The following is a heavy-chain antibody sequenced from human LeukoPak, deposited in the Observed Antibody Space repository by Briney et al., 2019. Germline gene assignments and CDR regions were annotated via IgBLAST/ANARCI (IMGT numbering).Heavy chain of an antibody. CDR1: GGSFSGYY. Sequence: SETLSLTCAVYGGSFSGYYWSWIRQPPGKGLEWIREINHSGSTNYNPSLKSQVTISVDTSKNQFSLKLSSVTAADTAVYYCATFRGVQGVIQRDYWGQGTLVTVSS. CDR3: ATFRGVQGVIQRDY. D-gene: IGHD3-10*01. CDR2: INHSGST. V-gene: IGHV4-34*01. J-gene: IGHJ4*02.